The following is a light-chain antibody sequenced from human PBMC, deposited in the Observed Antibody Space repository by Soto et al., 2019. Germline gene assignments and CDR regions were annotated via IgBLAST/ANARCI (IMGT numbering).Light chain of an antibody. V-gene: IGKV1-5*01. CDR3: QQYSSFYS. J-gene: IGKJ2*03. CDR2: DAS. CDR1: QSISSW. Sequence: DIQMTQSPSTLSASVGDRVTITCRARQSISSWLAWYQQKPGKAPKLLIYDASSLESGVPSRFSGSGSGTEFTLTISSLQPGDFAIYYCQQYSSFYSFGQGTKLEIK.